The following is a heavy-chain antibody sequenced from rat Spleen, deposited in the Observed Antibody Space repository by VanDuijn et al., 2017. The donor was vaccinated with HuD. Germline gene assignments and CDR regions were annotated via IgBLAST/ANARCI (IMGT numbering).Heavy chain of an antibody. CDR3: ARWNYPGSYGDY. J-gene: IGHJ2*01. CDR2: INYSGST. CDR1: GHDITSSYR. Sequence: EVQLQESGPGLVKPSQSLSLTCSVTGHDITSSYRWNWIRKFPGNKLEWMGYINYSGSTKYSPSLESRISITRDTSQNQFFLRLNSVTTEDAATYYCARWNYPGSYGDYWGQGVMVTVSS. D-gene: IGHD1-4*01. V-gene: IGHV3-3*01.